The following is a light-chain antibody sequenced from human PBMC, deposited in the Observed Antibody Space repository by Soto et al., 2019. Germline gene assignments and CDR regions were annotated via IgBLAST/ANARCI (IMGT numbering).Light chain of an antibody. J-gene: IGKJ5*01. CDR2: EVS. CDR3: LQSLQLPVT. V-gene: IGKV2D-29*01. Sequence: DILLTQTRDSLSVIPGQAASISCTASQRLFDNDGKTYLFWYLQKAGQPPQLLIYEVSKRYSGVPDRFSGSGSGTDFTLQISRVAAEDVGTYYCLQSLQLPVTFGQGTRLEIK. CDR1: QRLFDNDGKTY.